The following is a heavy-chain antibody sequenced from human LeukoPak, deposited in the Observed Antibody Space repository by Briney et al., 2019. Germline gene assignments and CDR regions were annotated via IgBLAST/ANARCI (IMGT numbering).Heavy chain of an antibody. CDR2: MNPNSGNT. V-gene: IGHV1-8*03. Sequence: ASVKVSCKASGYTFTRYDINWVRQATGQALEWMGWMNPNSGNTGYAQKFQGRVTITRNTSISTAYMELRSLRSDDTAVYYCAYGSGSYRPDWFDPWGQGTLVTVSS. CDR1: GYTFTRYD. D-gene: IGHD3-10*01. CDR3: AYGSGSYRPDWFDP. J-gene: IGHJ5*02.